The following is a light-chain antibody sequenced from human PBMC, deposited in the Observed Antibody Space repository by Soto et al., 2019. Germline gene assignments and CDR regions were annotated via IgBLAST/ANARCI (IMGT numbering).Light chain of an antibody. Sequence: MTPSASSVSASVGDRVSITCRASQSISSYLNWYQQKPGKAPKVLIFAATGLQRGVPSRFSGSGSGTDFTLTISSLQPEDFATYYCQQSYQTPLTFGQGTRLDIK. J-gene: IGKJ5*01. CDR2: AAT. V-gene: IGKV1-39*01. CDR3: QQSYQTPLT. CDR1: QSISSY.